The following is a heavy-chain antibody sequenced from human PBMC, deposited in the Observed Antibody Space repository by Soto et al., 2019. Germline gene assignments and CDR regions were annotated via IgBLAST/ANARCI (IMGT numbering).Heavy chain of an antibody. J-gene: IGHJ6*03. V-gene: IGHV3-74*01. CDR2: INSDGSST. Sequence: HPGGSLRLSCAASGFTFSSYWMQWVRQAPGKGLVWVSRINSDGSSTRYADSAKGRFTISRDNAKNTLYLQMNSLRAEDTALYYCARLGSWSGAYYYMDVWGRGTTVTVSS. D-gene: IGHD3-3*01. CDR3: ARLGSWSGAYYYMDV. CDR1: GFTFSSYW.